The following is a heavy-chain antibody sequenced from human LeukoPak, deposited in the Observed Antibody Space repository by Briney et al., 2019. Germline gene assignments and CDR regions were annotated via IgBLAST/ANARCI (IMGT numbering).Heavy chain of an antibody. CDR1: GFTFSSYS. CDR2: IGGGGTNT. CDR3: AKDSGGVAGTSPSDY. Sequence: GGSLRLSCAASGFTFSSYSMNWVRQAPGQGLEWVSGIGGGGTNTYYADSVKGRFTISKDSSKNTMYLQMNSLRVEDTAVYYCAKDSGGVAGTSPSDYWGQGTLVTVSS. J-gene: IGHJ4*02. V-gene: IGHV3-23*01. D-gene: IGHD6-19*01.